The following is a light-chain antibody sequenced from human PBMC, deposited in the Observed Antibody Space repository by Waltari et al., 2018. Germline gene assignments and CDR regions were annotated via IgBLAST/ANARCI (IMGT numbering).Light chain of an antibody. J-gene: IGKJ4*01. CDR1: QNINNN. CDR2: GAS. V-gene: IGKV3-15*01. CDR3: QQSKFWPPVT. Sequence: EIVMTQSPATLSVSPGETATLSCRASQNINNNLAWYQQKPGQAPSLLSYGASTRASGIPARFSGSWSGTDFTLTISGLQSEDFASYYCQQSKFWPPVTCGGGTKVEI.